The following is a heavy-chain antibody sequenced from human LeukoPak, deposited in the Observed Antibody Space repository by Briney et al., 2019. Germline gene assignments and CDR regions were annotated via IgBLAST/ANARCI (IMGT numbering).Heavy chain of an antibody. CDR3: AKDHRSGGYDYGWGPFDI. D-gene: IGHD5-18*01. Sequence: GGSLRLSCEVSGFTFSNYAMNWVRQAPGKGLEWVSSISASAGSAVYGDSVKGRFTISRVNAENTLYLQMNSLRADDTAIYYCAKDHRSGGYDYGWGPFDIWGQGTMVTVSS. J-gene: IGHJ3*02. V-gene: IGHV3-23*01. CDR2: ISASAGSA. CDR1: GFTFSNYA.